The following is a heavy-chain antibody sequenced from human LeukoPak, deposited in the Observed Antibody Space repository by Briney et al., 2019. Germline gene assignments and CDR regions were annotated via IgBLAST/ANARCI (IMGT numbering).Heavy chain of an antibody. V-gene: IGHV4-4*07. CDR1: GGSISSYY. CDR2: IYTSGST. J-gene: IGHJ5*02. CDR3: ARRRAGLRRDFWFDP. D-gene: IGHD3-3*01. Sequence: SETLSLTCTVAGGSISSYYWSWIRQPAGKGLEWIGRIYTSGSTNYNPSLKSRVTMSVDTTKNQFSLKLTSVTAADTAVYFCARRRAGLRRDFWFDPWGQGTLVTVSS.